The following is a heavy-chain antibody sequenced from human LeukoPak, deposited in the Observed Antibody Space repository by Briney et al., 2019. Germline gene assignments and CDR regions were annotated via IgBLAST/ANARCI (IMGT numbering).Heavy chain of an antibody. CDR2: FDPEDGET. Sequence: ASVKVSCKVSGYTLTELSMHWVRQAPGKGLEWMGGFDPEDGETIYAQKFQGRVTMTRDTSISTAYMELSRLRSDDTAVYYCAREWQHSGRVYYYGMDVWGQGTTVTVSS. CDR3: AREWQHSGRVYYYGMDV. CDR1: GYTLTELS. J-gene: IGHJ6*02. D-gene: IGHD3-10*01. V-gene: IGHV1-24*01.